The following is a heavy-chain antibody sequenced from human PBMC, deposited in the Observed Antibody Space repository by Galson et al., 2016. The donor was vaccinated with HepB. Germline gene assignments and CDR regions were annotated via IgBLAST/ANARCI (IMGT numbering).Heavy chain of an antibody. D-gene: IGHD1-26*01. CDR2: IWYETSDK. CDR1: GFTFSSYA. V-gene: IGHV3-33*01. Sequence: SLRLSCAASGFTFSSYAMHWVRQPPGKGLEWVAVIWYETSDKDYADSVKGRFTISRDNSKNTLYLQMKSLRAEDTAVYYCARKSGSAFDFWGRGTAVTVSS. CDR3: ARKSGSAFDF. J-gene: IGHJ3*01.